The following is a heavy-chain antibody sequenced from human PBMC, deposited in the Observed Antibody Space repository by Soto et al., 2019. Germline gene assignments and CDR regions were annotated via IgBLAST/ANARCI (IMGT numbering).Heavy chain of an antibody. J-gene: IGHJ4*02. Sequence: SETLSLTCAVYGGSFSGYYWSWIRQPPGKGLEWIGEINHSGSTNYNPSLKSRVTISVDTSKNQFSLKLSSVTAADTAVYYCARGEGYSYGFLDYWGQGTLVT. CDR1: GGSFSGYY. CDR2: INHSGST. D-gene: IGHD5-18*01. V-gene: IGHV4-34*01. CDR3: ARGEGYSYGFLDY.